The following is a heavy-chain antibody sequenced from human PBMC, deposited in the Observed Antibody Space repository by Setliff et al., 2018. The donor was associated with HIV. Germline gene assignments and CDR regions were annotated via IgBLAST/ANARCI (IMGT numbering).Heavy chain of an antibody. Sequence: SETLSLTCTVSGGSISNGVYYWSWIRQHPGKGLEWIGYIYYSGSTYYNPSLKSRVTISVDTSKNQFSLRLSSVTAADTAVYYCARAPPTDYDFTYYFDYWGQGTLVTVSS. CDR2: IYYSGST. CDR1: GGSISNGVYY. V-gene: IGHV4-31*03. CDR3: ARAPPTDYDFTYYFDY. J-gene: IGHJ4*02. D-gene: IGHD3-3*01.